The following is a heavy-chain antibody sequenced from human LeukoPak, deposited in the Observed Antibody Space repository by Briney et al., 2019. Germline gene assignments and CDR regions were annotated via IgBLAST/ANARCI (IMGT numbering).Heavy chain of an antibody. Sequence: GGSLRLSCAASGFTFSIYWMSWVRQAPGKGLEWVANIKQDGSEKYYVDSVKGRFTISRDNAKNSLYLQMNSLRAEDTAVYYCARSRFYFDYWGQGTLVTVSS. CDR2: IKQDGSEK. J-gene: IGHJ4*02. CDR1: GFTFSIYW. CDR3: ARSRFYFDY. V-gene: IGHV3-7*01.